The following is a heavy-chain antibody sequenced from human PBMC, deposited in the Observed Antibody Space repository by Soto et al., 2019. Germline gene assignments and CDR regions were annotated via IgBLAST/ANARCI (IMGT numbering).Heavy chain of an antibody. D-gene: IGHD6-13*01. Sequence: QVQLVQSGAEVKKPGASVKVSCKASGYTFTSYDINWVRQATGQGLEWMGWMNPNSGNTGYAQKVQGRVTMTRNTSIRKAYMELSSLRSEDTAVYYCAREHSSSWRFDYWGQGTLVTVSS. CDR3: AREHSSSWRFDY. CDR1: GYTFTSYD. CDR2: MNPNSGNT. V-gene: IGHV1-8*01. J-gene: IGHJ4*02.